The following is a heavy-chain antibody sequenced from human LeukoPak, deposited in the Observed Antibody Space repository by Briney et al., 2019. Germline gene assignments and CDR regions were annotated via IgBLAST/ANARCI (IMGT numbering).Heavy chain of an antibody. CDR1: DFTFATYW. CDR3: VRGTSRENGYGGDDPY. V-gene: IGHV3-74*03. J-gene: IGHJ4*02. CDR2: ISTDGIYK. D-gene: IGHD2-21*02. Sequence: GGSLRLSCAGSDFTFATYWMHWVRQAPGKGLVWVSRISTDGIYKTYADSVKGRFTISRDNARNTLFLQMDSLRAEDTAVYYCVRGTSRENGYGGDDPYWGQGTLVIVSP.